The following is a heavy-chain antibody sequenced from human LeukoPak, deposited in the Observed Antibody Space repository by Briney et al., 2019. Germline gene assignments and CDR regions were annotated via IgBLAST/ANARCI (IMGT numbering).Heavy chain of an antibody. CDR2: INHSGST. CDR3: ARAGRVGATAGYYYYYMDV. D-gene: IGHD1-26*01. J-gene: IGHJ6*03. V-gene: IGHV4-34*01. Sequence: SETLSLTCAVYGGSFSGYYWSWIRQPPGRGLEWIGEINHSGSTNYNPSLKSRVTISVDTSKNQFSLKLSSVTAADTAVYYCARAGRVGATAGYYYYYMDVWGKGTTVTVSS. CDR1: GGSFSGYY.